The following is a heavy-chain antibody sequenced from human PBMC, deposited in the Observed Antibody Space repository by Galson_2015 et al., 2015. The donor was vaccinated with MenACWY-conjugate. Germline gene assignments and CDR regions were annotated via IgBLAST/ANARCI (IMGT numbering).Heavy chain of an antibody. CDR3: ARDSGGRYYYYGMDV. CDR2: IKQDGSEK. Sequence: SLRLSCAASGFTFSSYWMSWVRQAPGKGLEWVANIKQDGSEKYYVDSVKGRFTISRDNAKNSLYLQMNSLRAEDTAVYYCARDSGGRYYYYGMDVWGQGTTVTVSS. D-gene: IGHD3-10*01. V-gene: IGHV3-7*03. CDR1: GFTFSSYW. J-gene: IGHJ6*02.